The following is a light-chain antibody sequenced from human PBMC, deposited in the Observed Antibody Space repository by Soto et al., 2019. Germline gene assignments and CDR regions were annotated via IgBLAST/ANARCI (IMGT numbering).Light chain of an antibody. Sequence: DIQLTQSPSFLSASVGDRLTITCRASQGIRSYLAWYQHKPGKVPKLLIYAASTLPGGVPSRFSGSGSGTEFTLTISSLQPEDFATYYCQQVNSYPFTFGPGTKVEIK. J-gene: IGKJ3*01. CDR1: QGIRSY. V-gene: IGKV1-9*01. CDR3: QQVNSYPFT. CDR2: AAS.